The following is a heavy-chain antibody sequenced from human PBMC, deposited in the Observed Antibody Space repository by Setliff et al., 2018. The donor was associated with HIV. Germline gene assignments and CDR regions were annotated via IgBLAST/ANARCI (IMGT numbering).Heavy chain of an antibody. CDR3: ARGAAEDLYYFDY. Sequence: SETLSLTCTVSGGSISSYYWSWIRQPPGKGLEWIGYIYYSGSTNYNPSLKSRVTISVDTSKNQFSLKLCSVTAADTAVYYCARGAAEDLYYFDYWGQGTLVTVSS. CDR1: GGSISSYY. CDR2: IYYSGST. V-gene: IGHV4-59*01. D-gene: IGHD3-16*01. J-gene: IGHJ4*02.